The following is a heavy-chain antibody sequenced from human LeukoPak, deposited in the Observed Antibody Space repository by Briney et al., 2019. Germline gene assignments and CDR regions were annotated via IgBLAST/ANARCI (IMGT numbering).Heavy chain of an antibody. CDR3: AKDWANYYDSSGYDY. D-gene: IGHD3-22*01. CDR1: GFTFSSYG. J-gene: IGHJ4*02. Sequence: GGSLRLSCAASGFTFSSYGMHWVRQAPGKGPEWVAVISYDGSNKYYADSVKGRFTISRDNSKNTLYLQMNSLRAEDTAVYYCAKDWANYYDSSGYDYWGQGTLVTVSS. CDR2: ISYDGSNK. V-gene: IGHV3-30*18.